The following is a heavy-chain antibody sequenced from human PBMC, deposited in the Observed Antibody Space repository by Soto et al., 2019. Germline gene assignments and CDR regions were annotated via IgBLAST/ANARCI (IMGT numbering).Heavy chain of an antibody. Sequence: SSETLSLTCAVSGGSISSGGYSWSWIRQPPGKGLEWIGYIYHSGSTYYNPSLKSRVTISVDRSKNQFSLKLSSVTAADTAVYYCASGVVPAGFYYYYGMDVWGQGTTVTVSS. D-gene: IGHD2-2*01. V-gene: IGHV4-30-2*01. CDR2: IYHSGST. J-gene: IGHJ6*02. CDR1: GGSISSGGYS. CDR3: ASGVVPAGFYYYYGMDV.